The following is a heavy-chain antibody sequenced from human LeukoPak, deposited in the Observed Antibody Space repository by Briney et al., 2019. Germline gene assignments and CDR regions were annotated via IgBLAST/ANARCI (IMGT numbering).Heavy chain of an antibody. CDR1: GFTFSDYY. D-gene: IGHD3-10*01. CDR3: ARVRGSYSVDY. J-gene: IGHJ4*02. V-gene: IGHV3-11*04. Sequence: NPGGSLRLPCAASGFTFSDYYMSWIRQAPGKGLEWISYISTSGTTTYYADSVKGRFTISRDDAKNSLYLQMNSLRADDTALYYCARVRGSYSVDYWGQGTLVTVSS. CDR2: ISTSGTTT.